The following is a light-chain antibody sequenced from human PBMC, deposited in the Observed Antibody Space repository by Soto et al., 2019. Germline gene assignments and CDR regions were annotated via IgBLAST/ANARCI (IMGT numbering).Light chain of an antibody. CDR3: LQDYDFAYT. CDR1: QNITAN. V-gene: IGKV1-6*01. Sequence: AIQMTQSPRSLSASVGDRVIITCRASQNITANVGCRQQKPGHAPNLLIFAASTFHTGVPSTFTGSGSGTDFTLTINGLQPEDFATYFCLQDYDFAYTFGQGTKLEI. J-gene: IGKJ2*01. CDR2: AAS.